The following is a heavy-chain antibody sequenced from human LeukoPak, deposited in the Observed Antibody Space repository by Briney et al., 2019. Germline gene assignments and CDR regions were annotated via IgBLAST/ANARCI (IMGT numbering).Heavy chain of an antibody. CDR2: KLPIFGTA. V-gene: IGHV1-69*13. Sequence: SVKVSWKASGDTFSSYAISWVRQAPGQGLEWMGGKLPIFGTANYVQKFQVRLTIAAEEATRTAYMELSSLRSEEAAVYYCFFFSSRRRHTRYYFAYWGQGTLVTVSS. CDR3: FFFSSRRRHTRYYFAY. D-gene: IGHD2-21*01. CDR1: GDTFSSYA. J-gene: IGHJ4*02.